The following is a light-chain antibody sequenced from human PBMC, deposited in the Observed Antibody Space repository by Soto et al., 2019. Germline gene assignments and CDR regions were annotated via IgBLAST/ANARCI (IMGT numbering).Light chain of an antibody. V-gene: IGLV2-18*02. CDR1: STDIANFNA. CDR2: LFN. Sequence: QSALTQPPSVSGSPGQSVTISCTGSSTDIANFNAVSWYQHLPGTAPNVIIFLFNQRPSGVPDRFSGSLSGNTASLIISGLQPEDAADYYCSSNTHRYTRVFGVGTQLTVL. J-gene: IGLJ3*02. CDR3: SSNTHRYTRV.